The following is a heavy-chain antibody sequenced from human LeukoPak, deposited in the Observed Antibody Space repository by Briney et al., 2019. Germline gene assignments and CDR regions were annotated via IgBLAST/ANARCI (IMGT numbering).Heavy chain of an antibody. J-gene: IGHJ6*02. CDR2: ISAYNGNT. CDR1: GYTFTSYG. Sequence: GASVKVSCKASGYTFTSYGISWVRQAPGQGLEWMGWISAYNGNTNYAQELQGRVTMTTDTSTSTAYMELRSLRSDDTAVYYCARALAAAGPDANYYYYGMDVWGQGTTVTVSS. CDR3: ARALAAAGPDANYYYYGMDV. V-gene: IGHV1-18*01. D-gene: IGHD6-13*01.